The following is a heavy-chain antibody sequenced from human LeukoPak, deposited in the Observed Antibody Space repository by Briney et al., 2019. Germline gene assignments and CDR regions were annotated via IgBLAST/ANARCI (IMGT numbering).Heavy chain of an antibody. J-gene: IGHJ4*02. CDR3: ARLECSGPNY. Sequence: ASVNVSCKASGYTFTGYYMHWVRQAPGQGLEWMGWINPNSGGTNYAQKFQGRVTMTRDTSISTAYMELTRLRSDDTAVYYCARLECSGPNYWGQGTLVTVSS. D-gene: IGHD3-3*01. CDR2: INPNSGGT. CDR1: GYTFTGYY. V-gene: IGHV1-2*02.